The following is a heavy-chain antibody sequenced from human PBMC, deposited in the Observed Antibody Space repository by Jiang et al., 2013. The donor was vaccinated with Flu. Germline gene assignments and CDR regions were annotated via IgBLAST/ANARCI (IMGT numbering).Heavy chain of an antibody. V-gene: IGHV1-18*01. CDR3: ARFVMVRGVPQWGDY. CDR2: ISAYNGNT. CDR1: GYTFTSYG. Sequence: GAEVKKPGSSVKVSCKASGYTFTSYGISWVRQAPGQGLEWMGWISAYNGNTNYAQKLQGRVTMTTDTSTSTAYMELRSLRSDDTAVYYCARFVMVRGVPQWGDYWGQGTLVTVSS. D-gene: IGHD3-10*01. J-gene: IGHJ4*02.